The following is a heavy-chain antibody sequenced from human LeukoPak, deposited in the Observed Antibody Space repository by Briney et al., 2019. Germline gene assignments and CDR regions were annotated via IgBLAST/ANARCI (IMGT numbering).Heavy chain of an antibody. J-gene: IGHJ4*02. CDR1: GFMFSSYW. Sequence: GRSLRLSCAASGFMFSSYWTSWVRQAPGKGLEWVANMKEDGGEINYVDSVTGRFTISRDNARGSLYLQMNSLRAEDTAVYYCVRDRGYSNFDYWGQGSLVTVSS. D-gene: IGHD4-11*01. CDR3: VRDRGYSNFDY. V-gene: IGHV3-7*01. CDR2: MKEDGGEI.